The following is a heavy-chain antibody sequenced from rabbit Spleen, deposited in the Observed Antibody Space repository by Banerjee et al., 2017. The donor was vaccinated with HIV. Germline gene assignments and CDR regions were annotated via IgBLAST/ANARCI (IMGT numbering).Heavy chain of an antibody. CDR2: IWTTGGST. CDR1: GFDFSTRYF. J-gene: IGHJ4*01. Sequence: QEQVEESGGDLVKPGASLTLTCTASGFDFSTRYFMWWVRQVPGKGLEWIACIWTTGGSTWYATWAKGRFTISKTSSTTVTLQMTSLTAADTATYFCARGGGLWGPGTLVTVS. V-gene: IGHV1S45*01. CDR3: ARGGGL.